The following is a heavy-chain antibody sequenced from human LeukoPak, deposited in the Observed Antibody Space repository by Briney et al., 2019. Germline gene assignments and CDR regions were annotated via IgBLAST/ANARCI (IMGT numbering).Heavy chain of an antibody. CDR3: ARDRIFTDYYYYMDV. Sequence: GGSLRLSCAASGFTFSSYWMGWVRQAPGKGLEWVANIKQDGSEKYYVDSVKGRFTISRDNAKNSLYLQMNSLRAEDTAVYYCARDRIFTDYYYYMDVWGKGTTVTISS. V-gene: IGHV3-7*01. D-gene: IGHD4-11*01. CDR2: IKQDGSEK. J-gene: IGHJ6*03. CDR1: GFTFSSYW.